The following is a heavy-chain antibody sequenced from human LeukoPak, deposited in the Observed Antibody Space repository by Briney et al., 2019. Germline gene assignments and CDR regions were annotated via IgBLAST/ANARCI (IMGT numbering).Heavy chain of an antibody. D-gene: IGHD1-1*01. J-gene: IGHJ4*02. Sequence: PSETLSLTCTISGGSVSDYYWSWIRQSPGKGLEWIGYIYHTGSTSYSPSLKSRVTISADTSQNQFSLKLSSVTAADTAVYYCARDFEYVGTFDYWGQGTLVTVSS. CDR3: ARDFEYVGTFDY. CDR1: GGSVSDYY. CDR2: IYHTGST. V-gene: IGHV4-59*02.